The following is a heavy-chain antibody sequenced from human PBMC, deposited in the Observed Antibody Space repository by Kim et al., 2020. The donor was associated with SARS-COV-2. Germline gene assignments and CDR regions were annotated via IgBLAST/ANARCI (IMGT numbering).Heavy chain of an antibody. CDR2: IYHSGSP. V-gene: IGHV4-4*02. D-gene: IGHD3-16*02. Sequence: SETLSLTCAVSGGSITSSNWWSWVRQPPGQGLEWIGEIYHSGSPNYNPSLKSRVTIPVDKPKNQFSLELSSVTAADTAVYYCARAYYDYVWGRYRQYYFEYWGPGSLVTVSS. J-gene: IGHJ4*02. CDR3: ARAYYDYVWGRYRQYYFEY. CDR1: GGSITSSNW.